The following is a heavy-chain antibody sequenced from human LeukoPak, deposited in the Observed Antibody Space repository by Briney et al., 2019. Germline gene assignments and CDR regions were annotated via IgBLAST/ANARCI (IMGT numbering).Heavy chain of an antibody. V-gene: IGHV4-59*01. J-gene: IGHJ4*02. D-gene: IGHD7-27*01. CDR2: IYYSGSI. CDR1: GGSISSYY. Sequence: SETLSLTCTASGGSISSYYWSWIRQPPGKGLEWIGYIYYSGSINYNPSLKSRVTISVDTSKNQFSLKLSSVTAADRAVYYCARGANWVFDSWGQGTLVTVSS. CDR3: ARGANWVFDS.